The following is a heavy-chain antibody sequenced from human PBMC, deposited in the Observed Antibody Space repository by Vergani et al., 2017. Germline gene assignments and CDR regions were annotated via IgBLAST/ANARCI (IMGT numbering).Heavy chain of an antibody. J-gene: IGHJ6*02. CDR2: TYYRSKWYN. Sequence: QVQLQQSGPGLVKPSQTLSLTCAISGDSVSSNSAAWNWIRQSPSRGLEWLGRTYYRSKWYNDYAVSVKSRITINPDASKNQFSLQLNSVTPEDTAVYYCARDLPSIAAAGTSNGMDVWGQGTTVTVSS. V-gene: IGHV6-1*01. CDR1: GDSVSSNSAA. D-gene: IGHD6-13*01. CDR3: ARDLPSIAAAGTSNGMDV.